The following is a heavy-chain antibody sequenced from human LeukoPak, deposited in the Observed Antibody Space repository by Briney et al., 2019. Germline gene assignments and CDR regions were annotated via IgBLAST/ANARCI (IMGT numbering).Heavy chain of an antibody. CDR3: ARLKCSSTSCFYYYYMDV. Sequence: SKTLSLTCTVSGGSISSGSYYWSWIRQPPGKGLEWIGYIYYSGSTNYNPSLKSRVTISVDTSKNQFSLKLSSVTAADTAVYYCARLKCSSTSCFYYYYMDVWGKGTTVTISS. D-gene: IGHD2-2*01. CDR1: GGSISSGSYY. J-gene: IGHJ6*03. V-gene: IGHV4-61*01. CDR2: IYYSGST.